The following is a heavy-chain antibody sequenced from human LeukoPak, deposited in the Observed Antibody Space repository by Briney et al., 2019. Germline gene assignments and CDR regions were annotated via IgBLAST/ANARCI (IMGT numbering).Heavy chain of an antibody. D-gene: IGHD3-22*01. J-gene: IGHJ4*02. CDR2: INHSGST. V-gene: IGHV4-34*01. Sequence: SETLSLTCAVYGGSFSGYYWSWIRQPPGKGLEWIGEINHSGSTNYNPSLKSRVTISVDTSKNQFSLKLSSVTAADTAVYYCARGGYDSSGYYPSCYFDYWGQGTLVTVSS. CDR3: ARGGYDSSGYYPSCYFDY. CDR1: GGSFSGYY.